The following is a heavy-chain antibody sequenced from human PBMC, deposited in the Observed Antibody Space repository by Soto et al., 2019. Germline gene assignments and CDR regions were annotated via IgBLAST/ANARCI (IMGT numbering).Heavy chain of an antibody. CDR3: ARAPPVDYDFWSGYVMDV. CDR2: IYYSGST. V-gene: IGHV4-61*01. CDR1: GGAVSSGRYY. J-gene: IGHJ6*02. Sequence: SGTLSLTCTVSGGAVSSGRYYWSWIRQPPGKGLEWIGYIYYSGSTNYNPSLKSRVTISVDTSKNQFSLKLSSVTAADTAVYYCARAPPVDYDFWSGYVMDVWGQGTTVTVSS. D-gene: IGHD3-3*01.